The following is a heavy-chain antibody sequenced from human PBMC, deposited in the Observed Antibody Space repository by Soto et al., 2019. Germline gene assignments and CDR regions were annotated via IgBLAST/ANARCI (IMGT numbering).Heavy chain of an antibody. Sequence: PSETLSLTCTVSGGSISSYYWSWIRQPPGKGLEWIGYIYYSGSTNYNPSLKSRVTISVDTSKNQFSLKLSSVTAADTAVYYCASGRAGGYYDSSGYRHLPFDYWGQGTLVTVSS. J-gene: IGHJ4*02. V-gene: IGHV4-59*08. CDR1: GGSISSYY. CDR3: ASGRAGGYYDSSGYRHLPFDY. CDR2: IYYSGST. D-gene: IGHD3-22*01.